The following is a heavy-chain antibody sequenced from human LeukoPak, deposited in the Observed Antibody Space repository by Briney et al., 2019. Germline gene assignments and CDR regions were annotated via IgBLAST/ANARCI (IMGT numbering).Heavy chain of an antibody. CDR3: ARAFPLGNWFDP. D-gene: IGHD3-16*01. Sequence: SETLSLTCTVSGGSISSGDYYWSWIRQPPGKGLEWIGYLYYSGSTYYNPSLKSRVTISVDTSKNQSSLKLSSVTAADTAVYYCARAFPLGNWFDPWGQGTLVTVSS. V-gene: IGHV4-30-4*08. CDR1: GGSISSGDYY. CDR2: LYYSGST. J-gene: IGHJ5*02.